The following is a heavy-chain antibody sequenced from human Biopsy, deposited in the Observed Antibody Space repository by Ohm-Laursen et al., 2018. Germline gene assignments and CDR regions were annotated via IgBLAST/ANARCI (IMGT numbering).Heavy chain of an antibody. CDR3: AKDQGYYYDRSVYYYFDY. V-gene: IGHV3-23*01. Sequence: GSLRLSCTASGFTFSSYAMSWVRQAPGKGLEWVSAITSSGDTTYYSDSVKGRFTIFRDSSKNTLHLQMNSLRAEDTAVYYCAKDQGYYYDRSVYYYFDYWGQGTLVTVSS. CDR2: ITSSGDTT. J-gene: IGHJ4*02. CDR1: GFTFSSYA. D-gene: IGHD3-22*01.